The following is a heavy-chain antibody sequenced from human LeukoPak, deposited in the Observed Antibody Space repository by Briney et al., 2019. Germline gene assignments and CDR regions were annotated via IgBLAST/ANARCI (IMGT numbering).Heavy chain of an antibody. CDR2: INSDGSST. J-gene: IGHJ4*02. D-gene: IGHD3-22*01. V-gene: IGHV3-74*01. CDR3: ARTRYYYDSSVREFDY. CDR1: GFTFSSYW. Sequence: GGSLRLSCAASGFTFSSYWMHWVRQAPGKGLVWVSRINSDGSSTSYADSVKGRFTISRDNAKNSLYLQMNSLRAEDTAVYYCARTRYYYDSSVREFDYWGQGTLVTVSS.